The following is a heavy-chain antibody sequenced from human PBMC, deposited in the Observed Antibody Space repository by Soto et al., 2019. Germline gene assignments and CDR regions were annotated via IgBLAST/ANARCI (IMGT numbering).Heavy chain of an antibody. D-gene: IGHD4-17*01. J-gene: IGHJ3*02. CDR1: GGTFSSYA. CDR2: IIPIFGTA. CDR3: ARDKGPTTVTADAFDI. Sequence: SVKVSCKASGGTFSSYAISWVRQAPGQGLEWMGGIIPIFGTANYAQKFQGRVTITADESTSTAYMELSSLRSEDTAGYYCARDKGPTTVTADAFDIWGQGTMVTVSS. V-gene: IGHV1-69*13.